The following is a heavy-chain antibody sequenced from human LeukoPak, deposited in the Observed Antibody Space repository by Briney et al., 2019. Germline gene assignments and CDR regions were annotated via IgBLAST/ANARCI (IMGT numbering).Heavy chain of an antibody. V-gene: IGHV4-59*01. CDR1: GGSISSYY. Sequence: SETLSLTCTVSGGSISSYYCSWIRQPPGTGLEWIGYIYYSGSTNYNPSLKSRVTISVDTSKNQFSLKLSSVTAADAAVYYCARSAGIAAAGFYYYYGMDVWGQGTTVTVSS. CDR3: ARSAGIAAAGFYYYYGMDV. D-gene: IGHD6-13*01. CDR2: IYYSGST. J-gene: IGHJ6*02.